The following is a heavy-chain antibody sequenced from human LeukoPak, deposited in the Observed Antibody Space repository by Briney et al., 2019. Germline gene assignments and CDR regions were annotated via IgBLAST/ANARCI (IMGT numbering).Heavy chain of an antibody. CDR1: GFTFSSYA. Sequence: GGSLRLSCAASGFTFSSYAMHWVRQAPGKGLEWVAVISYDGSNKYYADSVKGRFTISRDNSKNTLYLQMNSLRAEDTAVYYCARAPEMSTIMYYFDYWGQGTLVTVSS. CDR2: ISYDGSNK. CDR3: ARAPEMSTIMYYFDY. V-gene: IGHV3-30*04. J-gene: IGHJ4*02. D-gene: IGHD5-24*01.